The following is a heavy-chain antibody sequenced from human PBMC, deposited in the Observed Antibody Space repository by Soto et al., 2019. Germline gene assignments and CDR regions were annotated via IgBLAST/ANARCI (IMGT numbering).Heavy chain of an antibody. CDR2: IIPILGIA. D-gene: IGHD3-22*01. Sequence: SVKVSCKASGYTFSSYTISWVRQAPGQGLEWMGRIIPILGIANYAQKFQGRVTITADKSTSTAYMELSSLRSEDTAVYYCARSDYDSSGLTYYFDYWGQGTLVTVSS. V-gene: IGHV1-69*02. J-gene: IGHJ4*02. CDR3: ARSDYDSSGLTYYFDY. CDR1: GYTFSSYT.